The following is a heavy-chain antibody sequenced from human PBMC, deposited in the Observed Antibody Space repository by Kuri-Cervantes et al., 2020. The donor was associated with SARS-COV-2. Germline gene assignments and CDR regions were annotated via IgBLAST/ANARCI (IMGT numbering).Heavy chain of an antibody. D-gene: IGHD1-1*01. CDR2: INPDGSYT. J-gene: IGHJ4*02. Sequence: GGSLRLSCAASGFTFSSYSMNWVRQAPGKGLAWVSRINPDGSYTNNADSVKGRFTLSRDNAKNMLFLQMNSLRAEDTAVYYCVRDGDHWNFDYWGQGTLVTVSS. CDR1: GFTFSSYS. V-gene: IGHV3-74*01. CDR3: VRDGDHWNFDY.